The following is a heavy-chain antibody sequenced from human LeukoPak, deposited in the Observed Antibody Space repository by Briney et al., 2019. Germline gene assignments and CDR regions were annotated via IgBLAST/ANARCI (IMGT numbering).Heavy chain of an antibody. D-gene: IGHD2-2*03. CDR2: ISSSSSTI. CDR1: GFTFSSYS. J-gene: IGHJ6*03. CDR3: ARVDVVVVPAGYYYMDV. Sequence: GGSLRLSCAASGFTFSSYSMNWVRQAPGKGLEWVSYISSSSSTIYYADSAKGRFTISRDNAKNSLYLQMNSLRAEDTAVYYCARVDVVVVPAGYYYMDVWGKGTTVTVSS. V-gene: IGHV3-48*04.